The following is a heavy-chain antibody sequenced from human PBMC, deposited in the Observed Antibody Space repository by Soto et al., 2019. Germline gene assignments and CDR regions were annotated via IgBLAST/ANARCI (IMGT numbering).Heavy chain of an antibody. CDR1: GFTFSSYE. CDR2: ISSSGSTI. Sequence: GGSLRLSCAASGFTFSSYEMNWVRQAPGKGLEWVSYISSSGSTIHYADSVKGRFTISRDNAKNSLYLQMNSLRAEDTAVYYCARDEHSSGWYRGDYGMDVWRQGTTVTVSS. CDR3: ARDEHSSGWYRGDYGMDV. V-gene: IGHV3-48*03. D-gene: IGHD6-19*01. J-gene: IGHJ6*01.